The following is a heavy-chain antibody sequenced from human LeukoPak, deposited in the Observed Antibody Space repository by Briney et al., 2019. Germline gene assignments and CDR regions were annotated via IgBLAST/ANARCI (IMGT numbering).Heavy chain of an antibody. D-gene: IGHD2-2*02. J-gene: IGHJ5*02. CDR2: IYYSGST. V-gene: IGHV4-39*01. Sequence: PSETLSLTCTVSGGSISSSSYYWGWIRQPPGKGLEWIGSIYYSGSTYYNPSLKSRVTISVDTSKNQFSLKLSSVTAADTAVYYCARRGLGYCSSTSCYMYWFDPWGQGTLVTVSS. CDR1: GGSISSSSYY. CDR3: ARRGLGYCSSTSCYMYWFDP.